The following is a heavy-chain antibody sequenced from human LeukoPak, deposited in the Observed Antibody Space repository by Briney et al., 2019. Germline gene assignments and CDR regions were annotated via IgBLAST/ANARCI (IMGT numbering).Heavy chain of an antibody. J-gene: IGHJ4*02. CDR1: GFSFSSYA. CDR2: ISGSAYST. D-gene: IGHD4-11*01. Sequence: GGPLRLPCAASGFSFSSYARRWVRQAPGKGLEWVLSISGSAYSTNYVDPVKGRFTISRDNSETMCCRQIQSLRPKATPVEYCADSNFWYPVDDWGQGTLVTVSS. CDR3: ADSNFWYPVDD. V-gene: IGHV3-23*02.